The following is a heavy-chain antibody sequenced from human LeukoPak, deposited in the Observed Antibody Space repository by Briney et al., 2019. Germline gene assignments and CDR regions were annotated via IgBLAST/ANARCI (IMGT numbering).Heavy chain of an antibody. CDR1: GFTFSTYS. V-gene: IGHV3-48*02. J-gene: IGHJ4*02. CDR3: ARDVSLRYSDPFDY. D-gene: IGHD3-16*01. Sequence: GGSLRLSCAASGFTFSTYSINWVRQAPGKGLEWVSYISSNSSAIYYADSVKGLFTISRDNARNSLYLQMNSLRDDDTAIYYCARDVSLRYSDPFDYWGQGTLVTFSS. CDR2: ISSNSSAI.